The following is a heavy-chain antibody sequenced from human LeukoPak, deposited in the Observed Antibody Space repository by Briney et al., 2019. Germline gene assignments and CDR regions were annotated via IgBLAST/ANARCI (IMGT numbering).Heavy chain of an antibody. Sequence: GASVKVSCKASGYTFTGYYIHWVRQAPGQGLEWMGWINPNSGGTNYAQKFQGRVTMTRDTSISTAYMELSRLRSDDTAVYYCARDHGAAYCSGGSCYSQGGYWFDPWGQGTLVTVSS. D-gene: IGHD2-15*01. CDR3: ARDHGAAYCSGGSCYSQGGYWFDP. CDR2: INPNSGGT. CDR1: GYTFTGYY. J-gene: IGHJ5*02. V-gene: IGHV1-2*02.